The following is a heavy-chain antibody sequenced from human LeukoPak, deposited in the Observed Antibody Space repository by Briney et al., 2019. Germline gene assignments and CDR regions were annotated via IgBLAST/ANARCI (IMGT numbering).Heavy chain of an antibody. V-gene: IGHV3-7*01. Sequence: CTVSGSSISNYYWGWIRQAPGKGLEWVANIKEDGNEKYYVDSVKGRFTISRDNAKNSLYLQMNSLRAEDTAVYYXXXRXXXVWXGDRYLFGSEDYWGQGTLVTVSS. D-gene: IGHD3-16*02. CDR3: XXRXXXVWXGDRYLFGSEDY. CDR2: IKEDGNEK. CDR1: GSSISNYY. J-gene: IGHJ4*02.